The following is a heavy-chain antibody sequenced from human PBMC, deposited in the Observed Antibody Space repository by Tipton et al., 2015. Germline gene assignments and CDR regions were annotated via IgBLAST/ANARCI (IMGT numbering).Heavy chain of an antibody. V-gene: IGHV4-61*01. J-gene: IGHJ4*02. Sequence: TLSLTCTVSGGSVTSGSYYWSWIRQPPGKGLEWIGYISYTDGAHYNPALKSRVTISVDTSKTQFSLKLTSVTAADTAVYYCACQDYDSLTRDYQTVDYWGQGTLVTVSS. D-gene: IGHD3-9*01. CDR1: GGSVTSGSYY. CDR3: ACQDYDSLTRDYQTVDY. CDR2: ISYTDGA.